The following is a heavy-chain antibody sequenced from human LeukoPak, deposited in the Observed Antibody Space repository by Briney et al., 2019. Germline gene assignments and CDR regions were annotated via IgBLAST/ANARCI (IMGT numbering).Heavy chain of an antibody. CDR1: GFTFSSYA. V-gene: IGHV3-23*01. Sequence: GGSLRLSCAASGFTFSSYAMSWVRQAPGKGLEWVSAISGSGGSTYYADSVKGRFTISRDNSKNTLYLQMNSPRAEDTAVYYCAKALLRYNWFDPWGQGTLVTVSS. CDR3: AKALLRYNWFDP. J-gene: IGHJ5*02. D-gene: IGHD3-3*01. CDR2: ISGSGGST.